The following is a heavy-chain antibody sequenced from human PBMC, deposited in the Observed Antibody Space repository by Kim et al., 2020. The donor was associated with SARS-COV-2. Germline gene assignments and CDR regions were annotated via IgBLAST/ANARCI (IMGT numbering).Heavy chain of an antibody. CDR3: ARDLREQLRLLWFGEPQNWFDP. V-gene: IGHV1-18*01. D-gene: IGHD3-10*01. CDR1: GYTFTSYG. J-gene: IGHJ5*02. CDR2: ISAYNGNT. Sequence: ASVKVSCKASGYTFTSYGISWVRQAPGQGLEWMGWISAYNGNTNYAQKLQGRVTMTTDTSTSTAYMELRSLRSDDTAVYYCARDLREQLRLLWFGEPQNWFDPWGQGTLVTVSS.